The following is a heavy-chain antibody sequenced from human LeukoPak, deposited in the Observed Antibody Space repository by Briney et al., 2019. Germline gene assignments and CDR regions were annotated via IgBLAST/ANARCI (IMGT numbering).Heavy chain of an antibody. V-gene: IGHV1-8*01. CDR3: ARGTDHRVESGYADY. Sequence: GASLKVSCQASGYTFSTHDLHWVRQAPGQGLEWMGWMDPSNGNAGYAQQFQGRVTMTRDTSVTTAYMELSSLMSDDTAVYYCARGTDHRVESGYADYWGQGTLVTVSA. J-gene: IGHJ4*02. CDR1: GYTFSTHD. CDR2: MDPSNGNA. D-gene: IGHD3-3*01.